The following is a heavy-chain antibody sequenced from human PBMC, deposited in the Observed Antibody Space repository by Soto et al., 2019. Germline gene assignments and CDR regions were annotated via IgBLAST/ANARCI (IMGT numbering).Heavy chain of an antibody. CDR2: INHSGST. D-gene: IGHD5-18*01. V-gene: IGHV4-34*01. J-gene: IGHJ4*02. Sequence: PSETLSLTCAVYGGSFSGYYWSWIRQPPGKGLAWIGEINHSGSTNYNPSLKSRVTISVDTSKNQFSLKLSSVTAADTAVYYCARGARIQLWLSYWGQGTLVTVS. CDR3: ARGARIQLWLSY. CDR1: GGSFSGYY.